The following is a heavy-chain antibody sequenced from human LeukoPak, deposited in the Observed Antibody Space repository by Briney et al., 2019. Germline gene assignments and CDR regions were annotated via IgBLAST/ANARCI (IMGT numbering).Heavy chain of an antibody. CDR3: ARAKAEVTASDH. Sequence: GGSLRLSCAASGFTFRSYAMHWIGQAPGKRLEYVSAISSDGSSTFYANSVQGRFTISRDNSKNTLYLQMGSLRPEDMAVYYCARAKAEVTASDHWGQGTLVTVSS. CDR1: GFTFRSYA. CDR2: ISSDGSST. J-gene: IGHJ4*02. V-gene: IGHV3-64*01. D-gene: IGHD2-21*02.